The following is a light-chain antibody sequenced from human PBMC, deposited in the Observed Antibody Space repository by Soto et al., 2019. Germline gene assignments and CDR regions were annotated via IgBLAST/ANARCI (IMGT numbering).Light chain of an antibody. V-gene: IGLV2-14*03. Sequence: QSALTQPASVSGSPGQSITMSCTGTSSDVGGYTYVSWYQQHPGKAPKLMIYGVDNRPSGVSSRFSGSKSGNTASLTISGLQAEDDADYYCSSYTSSNIWVFGGGTKVTVL. CDR2: GVD. CDR1: SSDVGGYTY. J-gene: IGLJ3*02. CDR3: SSYTSSNIWV.